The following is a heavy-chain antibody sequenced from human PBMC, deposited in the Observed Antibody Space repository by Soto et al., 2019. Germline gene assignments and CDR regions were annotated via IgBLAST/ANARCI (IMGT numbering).Heavy chain of an antibody. Sequence: QITLKESGPTLVKPTQTLTLTCTFSGFSLSTSGVGVGWFRQPQGKAMEWLALIYWDADKRYSPSLKSMLTITKDTSKNQVVLTMTNMDPVDKATYYCAHQRDYYGSGSYYPYNWFDPWGQGTLVTVSS. J-gene: IGHJ5*02. CDR2: IYWDADK. D-gene: IGHD3-10*01. CDR3: AHQRDYYGSGSYYPYNWFDP. CDR1: GFSLSTSGVG. V-gene: IGHV2-5*02.